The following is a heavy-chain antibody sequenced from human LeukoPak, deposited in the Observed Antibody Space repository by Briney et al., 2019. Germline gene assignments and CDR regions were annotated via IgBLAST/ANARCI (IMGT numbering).Heavy chain of an antibody. CDR3: ARASGYSGYDYDY. CDR2: IWYDGSNK. CDR1: GFTFSSYG. J-gene: IGHJ4*02. V-gene: IGHV3-33*01. D-gene: IGHD5-12*01. Sequence: PGGSLRLSCAASGFTFSSYGMHWVRQAPGKGLEWVAVIWYDGSNKYYADSVKGRFTISRDNSKNTLYLQMNSLRAEDTAVYYCARASGYSGYDYDYWGQGTLVTVSS.